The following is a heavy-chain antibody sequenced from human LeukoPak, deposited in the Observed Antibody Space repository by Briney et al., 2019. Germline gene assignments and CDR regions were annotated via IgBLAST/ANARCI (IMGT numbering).Heavy chain of an antibody. J-gene: IGHJ4*02. CDR1: AGSIASSTRL. V-gene: IGHV4-39*01. CDR3: ARHRGSTGFFDF. CDR2: VFFQNT. D-gene: IGHD1-26*01. Sequence: RPSETLSLTCSVSAGSIASSTRLWGWIRQTPGEGLEWIGSVFFQNTYYNPSLQSRVSISVDTSKSQFSLDLRSVTGADTALYYCARHRGSTGFFDFWGRGIVVTVSS.